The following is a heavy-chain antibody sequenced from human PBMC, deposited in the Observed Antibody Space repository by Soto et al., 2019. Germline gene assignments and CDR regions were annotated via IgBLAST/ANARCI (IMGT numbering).Heavy chain of an antibody. CDR2: INHSGTT. Sequence: SETLSLTCAVYGGSFSGYYSSWIRQPPAQGLEWIGEINHSGTTTYNPSLKSRVTISVDTSKNQFSLKLSSVTAADTAVYYCARVRGNYYDYVWGSYRHPGYFDYWGQGTLVTVSS. CDR3: ARVRGNYYDYVWGSYRHPGYFDY. CDR1: GGSFSGYY. J-gene: IGHJ4*02. V-gene: IGHV4-34*01. D-gene: IGHD3-16*02.